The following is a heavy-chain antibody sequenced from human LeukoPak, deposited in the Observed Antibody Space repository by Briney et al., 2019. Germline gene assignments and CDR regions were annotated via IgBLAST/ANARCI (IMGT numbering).Heavy chain of an antibody. Sequence: GRSLRLSCAASGFTFSSCGMHWVRQAPGKGLEWVAVISYDGSNKNYADSVKGRFTISRDNSKNTLYLQMNSLRAEDTAVYYCAKAKWELLKMGYYFDYWGQGTLVTVSS. V-gene: IGHV3-30*18. CDR3: AKAKWELLKMGYYFDY. CDR2: ISYDGSNK. J-gene: IGHJ4*02. D-gene: IGHD1-26*01. CDR1: GFTFSSCG.